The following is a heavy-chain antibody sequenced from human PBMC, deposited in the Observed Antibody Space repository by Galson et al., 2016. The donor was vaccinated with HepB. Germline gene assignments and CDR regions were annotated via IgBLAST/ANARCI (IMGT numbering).Heavy chain of an antibody. J-gene: IGHJ4*02. V-gene: IGHV3-30-3*01. D-gene: IGHD4-17*01. Sequence: SLRLSCAASGFAFDIHALHWARQTPGGGLEWVAAISHDGTNRYYADSVQGRVTISRDNARNTLFLHLDSLRREDTAVFYCARDHGVDHGDYIDYWGQGTLVLVSS. CDR3: ARDHGVDHGDYIDY. CDR1: GFAFDIHA. CDR2: ISHDGTNR.